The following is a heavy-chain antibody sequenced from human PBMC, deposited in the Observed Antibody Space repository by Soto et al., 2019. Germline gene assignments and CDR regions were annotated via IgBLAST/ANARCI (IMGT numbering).Heavy chain of an antibody. CDR1: GYTFTSYD. J-gene: IGHJ4*02. D-gene: IGHD3-10*01. Sequence: QVQLVQSGAEVRKPGASVKVSCKTSGYTFTSYDIHWVRQATGQGLEWMGWINPNSGNTGYAQKFQGRVTMTRDTSINTALMELSSLRSEDTGLYYCARPHPGDYWGQGTLVTVSS. V-gene: IGHV1-8*01. CDR3: ARPHPGDY. CDR2: INPNSGNT.